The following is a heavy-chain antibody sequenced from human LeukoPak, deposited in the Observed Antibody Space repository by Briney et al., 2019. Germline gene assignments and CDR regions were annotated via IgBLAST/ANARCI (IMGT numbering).Heavy chain of an antibody. D-gene: IGHD6-13*01. Sequence: SETLSLTCAVSGGSISSSNWWSWIRQPPGKGLEWIGEINHSGSTNYNPSLKSRVTISVDTSKNQFSLKLSSVTAADAAVYYCARGSLWGQGTLVTVSS. CDR3: ARGSL. V-gene: IGHV4-4*02. J-gene: IGHJ4*02. CDR2: INHSGST. CDR1: GGSISSSNW.